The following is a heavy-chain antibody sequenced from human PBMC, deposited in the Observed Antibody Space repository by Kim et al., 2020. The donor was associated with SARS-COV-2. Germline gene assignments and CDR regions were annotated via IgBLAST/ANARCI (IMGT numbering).Heavy chain of an antibody. CDR1: GFTFSSYA. V-gene: IGHV3-23*01. Sequence: GGSLRLSCAASGFTFSSYAMSWVRQAPGKGLEWVSAIRGSGGSTYYADSVKGRFTISRDNSKNTLYLQMNSLRVEDTAVYYCAKDPSFNDYGYYFDYWGQGTLVTVSS. J-gene: IGHJ4*02. CDR3: AKDPSFNDYGYYFDY. CDR2: IRGSGGST. D-gene: IGHD4-17*01.